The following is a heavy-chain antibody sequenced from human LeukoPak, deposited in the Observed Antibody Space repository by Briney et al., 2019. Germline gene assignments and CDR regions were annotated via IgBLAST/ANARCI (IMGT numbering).Heavy chain of an antibody. J-gene: IGHJ4*02. CDR3: ARDGPDDSIDY. Sequence: GRSLRLSCAASGFTFSSYAMHWVRQAPGKGLEWVAVISYDGSNKYYADSVKGRFTISRDNSKNTLYLQMNCLRAEDTAVYYCARDGPDDSIDYWGQGTLVTVSS. CDR1: GFTFSSYA. V-gene: IGHV3-30-3*01. D-gene: IGHD3-22*01. CDR2: ISYDGSNK.